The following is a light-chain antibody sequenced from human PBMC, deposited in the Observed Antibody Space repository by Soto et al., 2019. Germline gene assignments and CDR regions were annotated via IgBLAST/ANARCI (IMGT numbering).Light chain of an antibody. CDR3: QQYNNWPPMA. CDR2: GAS. Sequence: EIVMTQSPATLSVSPGERATLSCRASQSVSSNLAWYQQKPGPAPSRLIYGASTRATAIPARFSCSGSGTEFTLTISSLKSEAFAVYYCQQYNNWPPMAFGQGTKVEIK. J-gene: IGKJ1*01. V-gene: IGKV3-15*01. CDR1: QSVSSN.